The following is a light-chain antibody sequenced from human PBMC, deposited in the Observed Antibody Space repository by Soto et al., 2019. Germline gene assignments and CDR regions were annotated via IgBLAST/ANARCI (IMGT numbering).Light chain of an antibody. Sequence: EIVLTQSPGTLSLSPGERATLSCRASQTVSSSYLAWYQQKPGQAPRLLIYGASTRATGIPGRFSGSASGTDVTLTISRLEPEDVAVYYCQEYGPAPMYTFGQGTNREIK. CDR2: GAS. J-gene: IGKJ2*01. CDR1: QTVSSSY. V-gene: IGKV3-20*01. CDR3: QEYGPAPMYT.